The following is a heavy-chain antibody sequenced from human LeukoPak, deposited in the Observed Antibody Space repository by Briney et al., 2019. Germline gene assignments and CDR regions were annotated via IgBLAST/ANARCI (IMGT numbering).Heavy chain of an antibody. J-gene: IGHJ4*02. CDR1: GFGFSSYA. Sequence: PRGCLRLSIADPGFGFSSYAMSWVRQAPGQGLEWVSTISGRGANTYYADSVRGRFTISRDNSKNTLYLHMNSLRAEDTAVYYCAKERAGYTNPYYFDYWGQGTLVTVSS. CDR3: AKERAGYTNPYYFDY. CDR2: ISGRGANT. D-gene: IGHD3-16*02. V-gene: IGHV3-23*01.